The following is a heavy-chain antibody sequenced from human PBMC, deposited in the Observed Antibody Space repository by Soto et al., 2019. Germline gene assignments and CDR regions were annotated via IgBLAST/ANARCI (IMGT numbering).Heavy chain of an antibody. CDR2: IYYSGST. CDR1: GGSISSYY. J-gene: IGHJ5*02. CDR3: ARSGYCGGDCYDWFDP. Sequence: PSETLSLTCTVSGGSISSYYWSWIRQPPGKGLEWIGYIYYSGSTNYNPSLKSRVTISVDTSKNQFPLKLSSVTAADTAVYYCARSGYCGGDCYDWFDPWGQGTLVTVSS. V-gene: IGHV4-59*01. D-gene: IGHD2-21*02.